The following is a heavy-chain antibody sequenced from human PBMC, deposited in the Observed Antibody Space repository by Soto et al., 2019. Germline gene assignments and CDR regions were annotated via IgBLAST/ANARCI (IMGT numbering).Heavy chain of an antibody. D-gene: IGHD3-22*01. CDR2: IIPILGIA. V-gene: IGHV1-69*02. CDR1: GGTFSSYT. J-gene: IGHJ4*02. CDR3: ARATRFSGYSPHFDY. Sequence: QVQLVQSGAEVKKPGSSVKVSCKASGGTFSSYTISWVRQAPGQGLEWMGRIIPILGIANYAQKFQGRVTITADQSTSTAYMELSSLRSEDTAVYYCARATRFSGYSPHFDYWGQGTLVTFSA.